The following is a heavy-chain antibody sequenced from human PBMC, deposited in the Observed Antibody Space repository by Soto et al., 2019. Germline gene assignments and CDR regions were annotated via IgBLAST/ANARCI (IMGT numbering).Heavy chain of an antibody. D-gene: IGHD6-13*01. Sequence: GGSLRLSCAASGFTFDDYAMHWVRQVPGKGLEWVSGINWNSGSIGYGDSVKGRFAISRDNAKNSLHLQMNSLSAEDTAFYYCVKDESINWYSGHFRHWGQGTLVTVPQ. CDR2: INWNSGSI. J-gene: IGHJ1*01. CDR3: VKDESINWYSGHFRH. V-gene: IGHV3-9*01. CDR1: GFTFDDYA.